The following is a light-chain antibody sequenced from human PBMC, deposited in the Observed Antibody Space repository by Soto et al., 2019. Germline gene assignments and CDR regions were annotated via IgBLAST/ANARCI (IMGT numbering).Light chain of an antibody. CDR1: SSDVGGYNY. CDR2: EVS. J-gene: IGLJ3*02. CDR3: SSYTSSITVM. V-gene: IGLV2-14*01. Sequence: QSALTQPASVSGSPGQSITISCTGTSSDVGGYNYVSWYQQHPGKAPKLMIYEVSNRPSGVSNRSSGSKSGNTASLTISGLQAEDEADYYCSSYTSSITVMFGGGTKLTVL.